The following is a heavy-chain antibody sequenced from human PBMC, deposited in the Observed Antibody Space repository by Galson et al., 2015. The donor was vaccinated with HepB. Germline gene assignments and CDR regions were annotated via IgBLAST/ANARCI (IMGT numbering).Heavy chain of an antibody. CDR2: ISYDGSNK. D-gene: IGHD3-10*01. CDR3: ARDKSVLLWFGESYYYYGMDV. J-gene: IGHJ6*02. Sequence: SLRLSCAASGFTFSSYAMHWVRQAPGKGLEWVAVISYDGSNKYYADSVKGRFTISRDNSKNALYLQMNSLRAEDTAVYYCARDKSVLLWFGESYYYYGMDVWCHGTTVTVSS. V-gene: IGHV3-30-3*01. CDR1: GFTFSSYA.